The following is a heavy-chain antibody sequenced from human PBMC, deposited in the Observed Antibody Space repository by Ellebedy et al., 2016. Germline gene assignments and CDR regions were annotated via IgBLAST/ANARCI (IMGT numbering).Heavy chain of an antibody. CDR3: ARRTPDRGGGMDY. CDR1: GYDFTNYW. J-gene: IGHJ4*02. D-gene: IGHD3-16*01. Sequence: GESLKISCNGSGYDFTNYWIGWVRQMPGKGLEWMAIIYPSNSDTRYSPSFEGPVTISADTSISTAYLQWSSLKASDTAMYYCARRTPDRGGGMDYWGQGTLVTVSS. V-gene: IGHV5-51*01. CDR2: IYPSNSDT.